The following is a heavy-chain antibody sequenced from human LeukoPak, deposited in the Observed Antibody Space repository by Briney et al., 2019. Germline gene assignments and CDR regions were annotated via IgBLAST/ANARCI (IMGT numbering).Heavy chain of an antibody. J-gene: IGHJ4*02. CDR3: TGPLDY. CDR1: GFTFSSYA. V-gene: IGHV3-15*01. CDR2: IKSKTDGGTT. Sequence: GGSLRLSCAASGFTFSSYAMSWVRQAPGKGLEWVGCIKSKTDGGTTDYAAPVKGRFTISRDDSKNTLYLQMNSLKTEDTAVYYCTGPLDYWGQGTLVTVSS.